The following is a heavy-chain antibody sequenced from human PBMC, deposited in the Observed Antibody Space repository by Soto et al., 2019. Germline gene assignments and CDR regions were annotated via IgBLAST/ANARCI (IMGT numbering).Heavy chain of an antibody. D-gene: IGHD1-26*01. V-gene: IGHV3-33*01. Sequence: QVQLVESGGGVVQPGRSLRLSCAASGFTFSSYGMHWVRQAPGKGLEWVAVIWYDGNIKYYADSVKGRFTISRDNSKNTLFLQMNSLIAEDTAVYYCARVSEGGSYYGGLDYLGQGTLVSVSS. CDR3: ARVSEGGSYYGGLDY. J-gene: IGHJ4*02. CDR2: IWYDGNIK. CDR1: GFTFSSYG.